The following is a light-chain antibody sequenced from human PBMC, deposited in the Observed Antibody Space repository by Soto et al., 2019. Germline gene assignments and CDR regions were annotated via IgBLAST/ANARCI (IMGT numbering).Light chain of an antibody. CDR3: QQYGSSKT. V-gene: IGKV3-20*01. CDR2: GAS. CDR1: QTVRNNY. Sequence: EIVMTQSPGTLSLSPGERATLSCRASQTVRNNYLAWYQQKPGQAPRLLIYGASSRATGIPDRFSGSGSGTDFTLTISRLEPEDFAVYYCQQYGSSKTFGQGTKVDIK. J-gene: IGKJ1*01.